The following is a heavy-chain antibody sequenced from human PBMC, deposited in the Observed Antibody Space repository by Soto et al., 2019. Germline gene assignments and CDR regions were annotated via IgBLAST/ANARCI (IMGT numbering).Heavy chain of an antibody. Sequence: SVKVSCKASGGTFSSYAISWVRQAPGQGLEWMGGIIPIFGTANYAQKFQGRVTITEDKSTSTAYMELSSLRSEDTAVYYCARGVEGDYYYYYGMDVWGQGTTVTVSS. CDR3: ARGVEGDYYYYYGMDV. CDR2: IIPIFGTA. V-gene: IGHV1-69*06. D-gene: IGHD2-21*02. CDR1: GGTFSSYA. J-gene: IGHJ6*02.